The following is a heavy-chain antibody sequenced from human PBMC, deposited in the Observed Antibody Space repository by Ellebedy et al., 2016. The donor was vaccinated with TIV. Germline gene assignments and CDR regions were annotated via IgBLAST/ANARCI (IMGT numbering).Heavy chain of an antibody. J-gene: IGHJ1*01. V-gene: IGHV3-74*01. CDR2: ITNDGSET. CDR1: GLTFSGYW. D-gene: IGHD6-19*01. Sequence: GESLKISCEVSGLTFSGYWMHWVRQAPGKGLVWVSRITNDGSETRYADSVKGRFTISRDNARKTVYLQMNSLRPEDTAVYYCAGGGGWLIQNWGQGTLVTVSS. CDR3: AGGGGWLIQN.